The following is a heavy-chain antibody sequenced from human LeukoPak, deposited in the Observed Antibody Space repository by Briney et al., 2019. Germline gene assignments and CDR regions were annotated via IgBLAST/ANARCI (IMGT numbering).Heavy chain of an antibody. J-gene: IGHJ5*02. CDR1: GGSISSSNW. CDR3: ARGGWSFDP. V-gene: IGHV3-7*01. Sequence: ETLSLTCAVSGGSISSSNWWSWVRQAPGKGLEWVANIKLDGSEKNYVDSVRGRFTISRDNAKNSLYLQMNSLRAEDTAVYYCARGGWSFDPWGQGTLVTVSS. CDR2: IKLDGSEK.